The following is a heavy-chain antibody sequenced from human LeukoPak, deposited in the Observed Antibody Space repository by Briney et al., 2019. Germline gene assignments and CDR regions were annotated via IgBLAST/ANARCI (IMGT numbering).Heavy chain of an antibody. V-gene: IGHV3-23*01. J-gene: IGHJ6*02. CDR2: ISGSGGGT. Sequence: PGGPLRLPCEPPGFTFSGYPGTGAAKAPGKGLEGVSAISGSGGGTYYADSVKGRFTISRDNSKNTLYLQMNSLRAEDTAVYYCAKDLDGSGYYYYYYGMDVWGQGTTVTVSS. CDR1: GFTFSGYP. D-gene: IGHD3-22*01. CDR3: AKDLDGSGYYYYYYGMDV.